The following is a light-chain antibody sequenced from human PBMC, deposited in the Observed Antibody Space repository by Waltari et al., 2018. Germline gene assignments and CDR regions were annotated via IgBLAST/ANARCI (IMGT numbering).Light chain of an antibody. J-gene: IGKJ4*01. CDR1: QSIGDS. V-gene: IGKV3-15*01. CDR3: QQYNNWPPLT. CDR2: AAS. Sequence: EIVMTQSPATLSVSPGDRATLSCRASQSIGDSLAWYQQRPGQAPRLLIYAASTRTTGLPARFSGSRSGTEFTLTISSLQSEDFAIYYCQQYNNWPPLTFGGGTKVEIK.